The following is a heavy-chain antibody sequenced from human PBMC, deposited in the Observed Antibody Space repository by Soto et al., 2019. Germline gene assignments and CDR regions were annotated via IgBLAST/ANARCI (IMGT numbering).Heavy chain of an antibody. CDR3: ARLVGNSWLDD. V-gene: IGHV6-1*01. J-gene: IGHJ4*02. CDR1: GDSVSNIDAV. Sequence: QVQLQQSGPGLVKPSQTLSLTCAISGDSVSNIDAVWNWIRQSPSRGLEWLGRTNYRSRWHNEYELSVKSRITINPDTSRNQFSLQLSSVTPEDTAVYYCARLVGNSWLDDWGQGTLVTVSS. D-gene: IGHD6-13*01. CDR2: TNYRSRWHN.